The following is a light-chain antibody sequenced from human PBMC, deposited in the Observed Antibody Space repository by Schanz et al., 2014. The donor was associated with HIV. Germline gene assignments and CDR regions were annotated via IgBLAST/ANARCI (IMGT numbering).Light chain of an antibody. CDR3: QQYNSFSST. CDR2: SAS. CDR1: QSIGNS. V-gene: IGKV1-5*03. J-gene: IGKJ2*01. Sequence: DIQMTQFPSTLSASVGDRVTITCRASQSIGNSLAWFQLKPGRAPKLLIYSASRLQTGVPSTFSGTGSGTEFTLTISSLQPDDFATYYCQQYNSFSSTFGQGTKLEIK.